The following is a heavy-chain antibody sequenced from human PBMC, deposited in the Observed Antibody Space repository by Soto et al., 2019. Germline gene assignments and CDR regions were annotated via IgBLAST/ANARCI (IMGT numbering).Heavy chain of an antibody. J-gene: IGHJ4*01. CDR3: ARGEQHSGRIFDY. CDR1: GDSVSRSSAG. Sequence: SQTLSLTCAITGDSVSRSSAGWSWVRNSPSRGLEWLGRTYYRSKWYYEYAVSVRGRITINPDTSKNQYSLQLNSVTPEDTAVYFCARGEQHSGRIFDYWGQGTLVNVSS. V-gene: IGHV6-1*01. CDR2: TYYRSKWYY. D-gene: IGHD1-26*01.